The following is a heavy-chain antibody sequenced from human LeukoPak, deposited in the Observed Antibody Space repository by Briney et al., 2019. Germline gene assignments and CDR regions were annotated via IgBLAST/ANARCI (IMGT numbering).Heavy chain of an antibody. D-gene: IGHD1-14*01. J-gene: IGHJ6*03. CDR1: GFTFSEYF. CDR3: VKKYRGASV. Sequence: GGSLRLSCAASGFTFSEYFMSWIRQAPGKGLECVSYISGGTSTIYYADSVKGRFTISRDNAKNSLFLQMNNLRAEDTAVYYCVKKYRGASVLGKRTTVPGSS. V-gene: IGHV3-11*01. CDR2: ISGGTSTI.